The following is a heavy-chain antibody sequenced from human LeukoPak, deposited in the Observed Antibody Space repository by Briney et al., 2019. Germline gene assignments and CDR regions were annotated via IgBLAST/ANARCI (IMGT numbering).Heavy chain of an antibody. V-gene: IGHV3-48*02. J-gene: IGHJ3*02. Sequence: GGSLRLSCAASGFAFSSYTMNWVRKATGKGLEWISYISSSSSIMYYADSVKGRFSISRDNAKNSLYLQMNSLRDEDTAVYYCARDKSGSDSARGAAIDIYGQGAMVTVSS. CDR3: ARDKSGSDSARGAAIDI. D-gene: IGHD1-26*01. CDR2: ISSSSSIM. CDR1: GFAFSSYT.